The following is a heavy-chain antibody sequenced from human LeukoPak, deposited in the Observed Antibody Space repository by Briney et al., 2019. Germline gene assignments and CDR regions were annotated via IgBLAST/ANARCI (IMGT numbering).Heavy chain of an antibody. Sequence: PGESLRLSCAASGFTFGNYAMSWVRQAPGKGLEWVANIKQDGSEKYYVDSVKGRFTISRDNAKNSLYLQMNSLRAEDTAVYYCARGGVSVYYYGSGSYPYYFDYWGQGTLVTVSS. CDR1: GFTFGNYA. D-gene: IGHD3-10*01. CDR3: ARGGVSVYYYGSGSYPYYFDY. V-gene: IGHV3-7*01. CDR2: IKQDGSEK. J-gene: IGHJ4*02.